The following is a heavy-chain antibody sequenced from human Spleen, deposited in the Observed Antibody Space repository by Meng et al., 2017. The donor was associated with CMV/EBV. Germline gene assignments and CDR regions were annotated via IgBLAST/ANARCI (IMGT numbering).Heavy chain of an antibody. CDR3: ARVTLERFLLVLRVYDYYGMDV. J-gene: IGHJ6*02. CDR2: IYYSGST. D-gene: IGHD3-3*01. CDR1: GGSISSSTYY. Sequence: SETLSLTCTVSGGSISSSTYYWGWIREPPGKGLEWFGSIYYSGSTYYNPSLKSRVTISVDTSKNPSSLKTSSVAAADTAVYYFARVTLERFLLVLRVYDYYGMDVCGQGTTVTVSS. V-gene: IGHV4-39*07.